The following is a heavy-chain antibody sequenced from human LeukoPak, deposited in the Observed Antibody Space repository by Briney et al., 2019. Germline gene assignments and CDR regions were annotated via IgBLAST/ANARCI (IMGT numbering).Heavy chain of an antibody. J-gene: IGHJ6*03. Sequence: PSETLSLTCTVSGGSISSYYWSWIRQPAGKGLEWIGRIYTSGSTNYNPSLKSRVTISVDTSKNQFSLKLSSVTAADTAVYYCARNIVATGYWTGRSYYYMDVWGKGTTVTVSS. CDR1: GGSISSYY. CDR3: ARNIVATGYWTGRSYYYMDV. CDR2: IYTSGST. D-gene: IGHD5-12*01. V-gene: IGHV4-4*07.